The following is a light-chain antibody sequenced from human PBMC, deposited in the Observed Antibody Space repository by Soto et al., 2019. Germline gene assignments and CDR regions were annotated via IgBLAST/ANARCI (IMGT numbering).Light chain of an antibody. J-gene: IGLJ1*01. CDR1: SSDVGGYNY. CDR2: EVN. Sequence: QSVLTQPPSASGCPGQSVPISCTGTSSDVGGYNYVSWYQQYPGKVPKLMVYEVNKRPSGVPDRFSGSKSGNTASLTVSGLQAEDEADYYCTSYAGGNNVFGTGTKVTVL. CDR3: TSYAGGNNV. V-gene: IGLV2-8*01.